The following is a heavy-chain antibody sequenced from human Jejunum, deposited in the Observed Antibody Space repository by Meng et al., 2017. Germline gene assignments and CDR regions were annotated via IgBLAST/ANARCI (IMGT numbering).Heavy chain of an antibody. J-gene: IGHJ4*02. CDR3: ARGGPNRVRGVIIIQDSFDY. CDR2: IYYSGRT. D-gene: IGHD3-10*01. V-gene: IGHV4-59*01. CDR1: GGSTSSYY. Sequence: GSLRLSCIVSGGSTSSYYWNWIRQPPGKGLEWIGYIYYSGRTNYNPSLESRVTISIDTSKDQFSLRLSSVTAADTAMYYCARGGPNRVRGVIIIQDSFDYWGQGALVTVSS.